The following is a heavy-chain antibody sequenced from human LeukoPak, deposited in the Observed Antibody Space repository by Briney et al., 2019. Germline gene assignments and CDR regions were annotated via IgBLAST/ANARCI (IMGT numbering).Heavy chain of an antibody. CDR1: GDSISSRYYY. V-gene: IGHV4-39*07. D-gene: IGHD1-26*01. CDR2: IYNSGTT. Sequence: SETLSLTCTVSGDSISSRYYYWGWIRQPPGKGLEWIGEIYNSGTTYYSPSLKSRVTISVDTSKNQFSLKLSSVTAADTAVYYCAREWELLGEFDYWGQGTLVTVSS. CDR3: AREWELLGEFDY. J-gene: IGHJ4*02.